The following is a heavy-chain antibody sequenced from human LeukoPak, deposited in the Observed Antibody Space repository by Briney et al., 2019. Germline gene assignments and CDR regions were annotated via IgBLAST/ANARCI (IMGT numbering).Heavy chain of an antibody. D-gene: IGHD3-22*01. CDR3: AKDVDNYYDSSGYQH. CDR1: GFTFSSYG. V-gene: IGHV3-30*18. CDR2: ISYDGSNK. Sequence: GGSLRLSCSASGFTFSSYGMHWVRQAPGTGLEWVAVISYDGSNKYYADSVKGRFTISRDNSKNTLYLQMNSLRAEDTAVYYCAKDVDNYYDSSGYQHWGQGTLVTVSS. J-gene: IGHJ1*01.